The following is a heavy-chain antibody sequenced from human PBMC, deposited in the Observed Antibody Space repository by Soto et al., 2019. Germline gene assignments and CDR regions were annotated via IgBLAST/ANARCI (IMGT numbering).Heavy chain of an antibody. V-gene: IGHV3-33*01. D-gene: IGHD2-21*02. CDR1: GFTFSSYG. CDR2: IWYGGSNK. Sequence: QVQLVESGGGVVQPGRSLRLSCAASGFTFSSYGMHWVRQAPGKGLEWVAVIWYGGSNKYYADSVKGRFTISRDNSKNTLYMKMNSLRAEDTAVYYCARGGLTDYFDYWGQGTLVTVSS. CDR3: ARGGLTDYFDY. J-gene: IGHJ4*02.